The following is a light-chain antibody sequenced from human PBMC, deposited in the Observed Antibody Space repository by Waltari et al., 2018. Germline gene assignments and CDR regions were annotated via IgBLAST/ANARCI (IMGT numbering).Light chain of an antibody. CDR3: QQYSRYTWT. Sequence: DIQMTQSPSTLSASVGDRVTIPCRASQNITKWLAWYQQKPGRAPKVLIDDASILKSGVPSRFSGSGSGTDFTLTISGLQPDDFATYYCQQYSRYTWTFGPGTKVDIK. V-gene: IGKV1-5*01. J-gene: IGKJ1*01. CDR1: QNITKW. CDR2: DAS.